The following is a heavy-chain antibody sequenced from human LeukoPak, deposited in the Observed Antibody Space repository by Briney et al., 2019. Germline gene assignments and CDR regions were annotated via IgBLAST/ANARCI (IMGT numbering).Heavy chain of an antibody. CDR1: GGSISSYY. D-gene: IGHD6-13*01. J-gene: IGHJ4*02. Sequence: SETLSLTCTVSGGSISSYYWSWIRQPPGKGLEWIGYIYYSGSTNYNPSLKSRVAISVDTSKNQFSLKLSSVTAADTAVHYCARVSPYSSSWYYFDYWGQGTLVTVSS. V-gene: IGHV4-59*01. CDR3: ARVSPYSSSWYYFDY. CDR2: IYYSGST.